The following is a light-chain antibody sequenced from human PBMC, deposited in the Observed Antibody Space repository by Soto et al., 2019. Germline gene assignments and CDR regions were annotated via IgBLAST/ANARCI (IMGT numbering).Light chain of an antibody. J-gene: IGLJ1*01. CDR3: CSYAGSYTHA. V-gene: IGLV2-11*01. CDR1: SSDVGTYTY. Sequence: QSVLTQPRSVSGSPGQSVTISCTGTSSDVGTYTYVSWYQQHPGKAPKLIIYDVIKRPSGVPDRFSGSKSGNTASLTISGLQAEDEADYYCCSYAGSYTHAFGTGTKVTV. CDR2: DVI.